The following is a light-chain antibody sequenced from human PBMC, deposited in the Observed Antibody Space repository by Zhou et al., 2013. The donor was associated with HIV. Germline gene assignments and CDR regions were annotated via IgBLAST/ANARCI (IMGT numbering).Light chain of an antibody. CDR3: QQYNSYST. Sequence: DIQMTQSPSSVSASVGDRVIITCRASQGISNWLAWFQQKPGKAPNLLIYKASSLESGAPSRFSGSGSGTEFTLTISSLQPDDFATYYCQQYNSYSTFGQGTKLEIK. CDR2: KAS. J-gene: IGKJ2*01. V-gene: IGKV1-5*03. CDR1: QGISNW.